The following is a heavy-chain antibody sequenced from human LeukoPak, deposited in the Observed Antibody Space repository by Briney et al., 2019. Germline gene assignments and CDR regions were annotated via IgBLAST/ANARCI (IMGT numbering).Heavy chain of an antibody. CDR1: GFTFSSYA. J-gene: IGHJ3*02. D-gene: IGHD6-19*01. V-gene: IGHV3-43D*04. CDR3: AKDIGIAVAGTGGAFDI. Sequence: PGGSLRLSCAASGFTFSSYAMSWVRQAPGKGLEWVSSIPRNGGSTYYADSVKGRFTISRDNSKNSLYLQMNSLRAEDTALYYCAKDIGIAVAGTGGAFDIWGQGTMVTVSS. CDR2: IPRNGGST.